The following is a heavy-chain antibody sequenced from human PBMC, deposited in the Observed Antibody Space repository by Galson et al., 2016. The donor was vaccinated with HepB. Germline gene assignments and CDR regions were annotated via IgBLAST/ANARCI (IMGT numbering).Heavy chain of an antibody. CDR1: GFTFSSHA. Sequence: SLRLSCAASGFTFSSHAMSWVRQAPGKGLEWVSSITGSGGTTYYTESVKGRFTISRDNSKNTLHLQMNSLRAEDTAVYYCAKHRDPGGSSPWGQGTLVTVSS. CDR2: ITGSGGTT. V-gene: IGHV3-23*01. CDR3: AKHRDPGGSSP. D-gene: IGHD2-15*01. J-gene: IGHJ5*02.